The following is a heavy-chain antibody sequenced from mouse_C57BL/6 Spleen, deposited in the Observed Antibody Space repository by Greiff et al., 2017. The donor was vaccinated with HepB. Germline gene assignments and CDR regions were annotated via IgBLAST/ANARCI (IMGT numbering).Heavy chain of an antibody. CDR1: GYTFTSYW. V-gene: IGHV1-53*01. J-gene: IGHJ4*01. D-gene: IGHD1-1*01. CDR3: ARGGSSYDAMDD. CDR2: INPSNGGT. Sequence: QVQLQQPGPELVKPGASVKLSCKASGYTFTSYWMHWVKQRPGQGLEWIGNINPSNGGTNYNEKFKSKATLTVDKSSSTAYMKLSSLTSEDSAVYYCARGGSSYDAMDDWGQGTSVTVSS.